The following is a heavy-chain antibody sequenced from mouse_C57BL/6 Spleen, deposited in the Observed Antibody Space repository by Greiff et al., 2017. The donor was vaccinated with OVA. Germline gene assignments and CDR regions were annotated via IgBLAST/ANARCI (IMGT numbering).Heavy chain of an antibody. CDR3: ARRNYDGYAMDY. J-gene: IGHJ4*01. CDR1: GYSITSGYY. CDR2: ISYDGSN. V-gene: IGHV3-6*01. D-gene: IGHD2-4*01. Sequence: VQLQQSGPGLVKPSQSLSLTCSVTGYSITSGYYWNWIRQFPGNKLEWMGYISYDGSNNYNPSLKNRISITRDTSKNQFFLKLNSVTTEDTATYYCARRNYDGYAMDYWGQGTSVTVSS.